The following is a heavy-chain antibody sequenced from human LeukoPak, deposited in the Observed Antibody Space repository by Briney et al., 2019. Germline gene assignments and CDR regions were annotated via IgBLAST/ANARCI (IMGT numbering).Heavy chain of an antibody. CDR1: GGSISSGGYY. CDR2: IYHSGST. J-gene: IGHJ2*01. Sequence: SETLSLTCTVSGGSISSGGYYWSWIRQPPGKGLERIGYIYHSGSTYYNPSLKSRVTISVDRSKNQFSLKLSSVTAADTAVYYCARDQLELRYFDLWGRGTLVTVSS. CDR3: ARDQLELRYFDL. V-gene: IGHV4-30-2*01. D-gene: IGHD1-7*01.